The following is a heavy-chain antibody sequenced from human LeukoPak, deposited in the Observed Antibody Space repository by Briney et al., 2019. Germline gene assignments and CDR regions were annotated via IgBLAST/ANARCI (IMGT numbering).Heavy chain of an antibody. CDR2: IKNSDNKYTT. J-gene: IGHJ4*02. D-gene: IGHD3-16*01. V-gene: IGHV3-72*01. CDR1: GFTFSDHY. Sequence: GGSLRLSCAASGFTFSDHYMEWVRQAPGKGMEWVGRIKNSDNKYTTEYGASVRGRFTTSRDDSKNSLYLQLNSLKTEDTAVYYCARGLGSLVPGHWGQGTLVTVSS. CDR3: ARGLGSLVPGH.